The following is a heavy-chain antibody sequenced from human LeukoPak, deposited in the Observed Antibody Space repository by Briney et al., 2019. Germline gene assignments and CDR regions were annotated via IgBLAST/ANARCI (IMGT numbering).Heavy chain of an antibody. D-gene: IGHD3-10*01. Sequence: TGGSLRLSCAASGFTFSSYEMNWVRQAPGKGLEWVSYISSSGSTIYYADSVKGRFTISRDNAKNSLYLQMNSLRAEDTAVYYCARSPTPGTYYYGSGNRPYYFDYWGQGTLVTVSS. CDR2: ISSSGSTI. CDR3: ARSPTPGTYYYGSGNRPYYFDY. CDR1: GFTFSSYE. V-gene: IGHV3-48*03. J-gene: IGHJ4*02.